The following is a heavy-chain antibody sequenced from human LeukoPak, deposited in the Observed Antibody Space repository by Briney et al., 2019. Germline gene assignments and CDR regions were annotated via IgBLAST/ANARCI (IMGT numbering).Heavy chain of an antibody. V-gene: IGHV4-39*01. CDR2: IYDSGDT. CDR1: GGSISSSTYY. Sequence: PSETVSLTCTVSGGSISSSTYYWAWIRQPPGQGLEWIRNIYDSGDTYYTPSLKSRVTMFVDTSKNQFSLKLSSVTAADTAVYYCARHGRPGYGGYENVFDIWGQGTMVTVSS. CDR3: ARHGRPGYGGYENVFDI. J-gene: IGHJ3*02. D-gene: IGHD5-12*01.